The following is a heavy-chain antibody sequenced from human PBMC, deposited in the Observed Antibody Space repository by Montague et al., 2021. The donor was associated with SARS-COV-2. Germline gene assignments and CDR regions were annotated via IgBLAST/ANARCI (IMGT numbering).Heavy chain of an antibody. CDR2: INHSGTT. Sequence: SETLSLTCSVSGGSLSTYYWTWIRQPPGKGLEWIGYINHSGTTRYNPSLTSRATISLDLSKTQSSLTLNSVTATDTAVYDCARNAYNHYALDVWGQGTTVTVSS. CDR3: ARNAYNHYALDV. CDR1: GGSLSTYY. J-gene: IGHJ6*02. V-gene: IGHV4-59*08.